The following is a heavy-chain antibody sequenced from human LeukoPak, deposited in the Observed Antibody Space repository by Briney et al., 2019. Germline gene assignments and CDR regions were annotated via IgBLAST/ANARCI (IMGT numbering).Heavy chain of an antibody. CDR3: VRGPYGSGISNWFDP. Sequence: NPSETLSLTCTVSGGSISSYYWSWIRQPPGKGLEWIGYIYYSGDTNYNPSLQSRVTVSVDTSKNQFSLKLTSVTAADTAVYYCVRGPYGSGISNWFDPWGQGTLVIVSS. V-gene: IGHV4-59*01. D-gene: IGHD3-10*01. CDR2: IYYSGDT. CDR1: GGSISSYY. J-gene: IGHJ5*02.